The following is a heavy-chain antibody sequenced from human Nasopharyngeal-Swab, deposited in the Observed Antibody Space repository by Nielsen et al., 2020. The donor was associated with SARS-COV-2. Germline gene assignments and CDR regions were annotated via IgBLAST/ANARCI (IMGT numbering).Heavy chain of an antibody. CDR2: ISTSGRST. CDR1: GFTFSDYY. J-gene: IGHJ6*02. CDR3: SQFIAYQVLLDYYYHGLDV. D-gene: IGHD3-16*01. V-gene: IGHV3-11*01. Sequence: GGSLRLSCAASGFTFSDYYMAWIRQAPGKGLEWVSYISTSGRSTDSADSVKGRFTISRDNANNLLFLQMNSLRGDDTPVYSYSQFIAYQVLLDYYYHGLDVWGHGTAVTVSS.